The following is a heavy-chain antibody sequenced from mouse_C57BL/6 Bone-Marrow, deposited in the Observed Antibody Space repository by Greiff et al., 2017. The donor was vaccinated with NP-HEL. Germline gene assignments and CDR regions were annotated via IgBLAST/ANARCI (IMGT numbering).Heavy chain of an antibody. V-gene: IGHV5-16*01. Sequence: DVQLVESEGGLVQPGSSMKLSCTASGFTFSDYYMAWVRQVPEKGLEWVANINYDGSSTYYLDSLKSRFIISRDNAKNILYLQMSSLKSEDTATYYCAREGGLRRRTYAMDYGGQGTSVTVSS. J-gene: IGHJ4*01. CDR1: GFTFSDYY. CDR2: INYDGSST. D-gene: IGHD2-4*01. CDR3: AREGGLRRRTYAMDY.